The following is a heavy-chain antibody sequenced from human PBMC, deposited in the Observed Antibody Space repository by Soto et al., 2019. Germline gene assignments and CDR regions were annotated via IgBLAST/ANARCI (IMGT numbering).Heavy chain of an antibody. CDR3: ARGRETGTFNY. V-gene: IGHV4-59*01. CDR1: GGSISSYY. D-gene: IGHD1-1*01. J-gene: IGHJ4*02. CDR2: IYYSGST. Sequence: SETLSLTCTVSGGSISSYYWSWIRQPPGKGLEWIGYIYYSGSTNYNPSLKSRVTISVDTSKNQFSLKLSSVTAADTAVYYCARGRETGTFNYWGQGTLVTVSS.